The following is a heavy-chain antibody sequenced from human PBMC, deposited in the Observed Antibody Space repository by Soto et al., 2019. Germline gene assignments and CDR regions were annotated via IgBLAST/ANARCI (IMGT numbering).Heavy chain of an antibody. CDR1: GDTFNNRT. Sequence: QVQLVQSGAEVKKPGSSVKISCTASGDTFNNRTFTWVRRAHGQGLEWMGRVIPLLDASNYAEKFQDRAIITADKSTNTAYLELSGLKSEDSAIYYCASGKTQMTQDRMGFYYYMDVWGKGTTVTVSS. V-gene: IGHV1-69*08. CDR2: VIPLLDAS. J-gene: IGHJ6*03. CDR3: ASGKTQMTQDRMGFYYYMDV. D-gene: IGHD2-15*01.